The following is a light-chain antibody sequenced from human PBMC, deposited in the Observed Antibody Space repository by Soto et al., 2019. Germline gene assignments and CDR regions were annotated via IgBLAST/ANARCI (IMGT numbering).Light chain of an antibody. V-gene: IGLV2-14*01. CDR3: SSYTSSRAYV. Sequence: QSVLTQPASVSGSPEQSITISCTGTSSDVGGYNYVSWYQQQSGKAPKLMIHEVSNRPSGVSNRFSGSKSGNTASLTISGLQAEDEADYYCSSYTSSRAYVFGIGTKV. CDR1: SSDVGGYNY. J-gene: IGLJ1*01. CDR2: EVS.